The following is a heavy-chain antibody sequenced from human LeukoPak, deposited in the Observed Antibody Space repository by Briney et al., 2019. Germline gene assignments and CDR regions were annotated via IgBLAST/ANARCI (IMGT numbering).Heavy chain of an antibody. CDR1: GFTFSSYS. CDR3: ARDLGSSWERGQGDY. Sequence: GGSLRLSCAASGFTFSSYSMNWVRQAPGKGLEWVSYISSSSSTIYYADSVKGRFTISRDNAKNSLYLQMNSLRAEDTAVYYCARDLGSSWERGQGDYWGRGTLVTVSS. J-gene: IGHJ4*02. D-gene: IGHD6-13*01. V-gene: IGHV3-48*01. CDR2: ISSSSSTI.